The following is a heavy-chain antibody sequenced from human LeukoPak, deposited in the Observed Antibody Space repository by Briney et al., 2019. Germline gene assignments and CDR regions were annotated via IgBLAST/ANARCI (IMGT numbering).Heavy chain of an antibody. CDR2: INSDGSST. CDR1: GFTLSSYW. V-gene: IGHV3-74*01. D-gene: IGHD4-23*01. J-gene: IGHJ4*02. CDR3: ARDPDYGGNGDY. Sequence: GGSLRLSCAASGFTLSSYWMHWVRQAPGKGLVWVSRINSDGSSTSYADSVKGRFTISRDNAKNTLYLQMNSLRAEDTAVYYCARDPDYGGNGDYWGQGTLVTVSS.